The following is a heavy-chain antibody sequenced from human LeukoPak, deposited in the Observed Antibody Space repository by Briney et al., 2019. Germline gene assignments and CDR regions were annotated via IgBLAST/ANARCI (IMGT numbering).Heavy chain of an antibody. Sequence: SETLSLTCAVSGYSISSGYYWGWIRQPPGKGLEWIGSIYHSGSTYYSPSLKSRVTISVDTSKNQFSLRLSSVTAADTAVYYCARLHCSSTSCYLYIDYWGQGTLVTVSS. D-gene: IGHD2-2*01. CDR2: IYHSGST. CDR3: ARLHCSSTSCYLYIDY. V-gene: IGHV4-38-2*01. CDR1: GYSISSGYY. J-gene: IGHJ4*02.